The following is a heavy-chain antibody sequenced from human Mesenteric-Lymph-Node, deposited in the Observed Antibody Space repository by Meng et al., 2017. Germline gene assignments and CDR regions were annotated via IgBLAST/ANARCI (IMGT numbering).Heavy chain of an antibody. Sequence: LQESCPRLVQPSGPLYRTCAVSGGSISSSNWWSWVRQPPGKGLEWIGEIYHSGSTNYNPSLKSRVSISLDTSKSQFSLKLDSVTAADTAVYYCARGEVDARLRHWGQGTLVTVSS. CDR1: GGSISSSNW. D-gene: IGHD3-10*01. J-gene: IGHJ4*02. CDR2: IYHSGST. CDR3: ARGEVDARLRH. V-gene: IGHV4-4*02.